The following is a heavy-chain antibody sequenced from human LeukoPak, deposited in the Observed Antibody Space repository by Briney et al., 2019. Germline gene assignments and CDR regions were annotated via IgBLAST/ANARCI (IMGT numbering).Heavy chain of an antibody. CDR3: ARGPPNWGYDY. CDR1: GYTFTSYD. V-gene: IGHV1-8*01. D-gene: IGHD7-27*01. J-gene: IGHJ4*02. Sequence: ASVKVSCKASGYTFTSYDFNWVRQATGQRPEWMGWMSPNCGDTGYAQKFQDRVTMTRNTSISTAYMELSSLRSDDTAVYYCARGPPNWGYDYWGPGTLVTVSS. CDR2: MSPNCGDT.